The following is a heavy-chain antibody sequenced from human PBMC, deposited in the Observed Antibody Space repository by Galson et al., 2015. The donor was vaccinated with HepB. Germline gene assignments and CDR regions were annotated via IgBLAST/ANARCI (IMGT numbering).Heavy chain of an antibody. CDR1: GGSISSYY. CDR3: TRGRLSSSSWWDYDYYGMDV. V-gene: IGHV4-59*12. D-gene: IGHD6-13*01. Sequence: TLSLTCTVSGGSISSYYWSWIRQPPGKGLEWIGYIYYSGSTNYSPSLKSRVTISRDDSKDTVYLQMNSLKTEDTAVYYCTRGRLSSSSWWDYDYYGMDVWGQGTTVTVSS. CDR2: IYYSGST. J-gene: IGHJ6*02.